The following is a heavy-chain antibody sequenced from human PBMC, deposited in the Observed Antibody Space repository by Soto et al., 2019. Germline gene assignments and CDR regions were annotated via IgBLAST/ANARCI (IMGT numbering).Heavy chain of an antibody. CDR2: IYSGGST. Sequence: GGSLRLSCAASGFTVSSNYMSWVRQAPGKGLEWVSVIYSGGSTYYADSVKGRFTISRHNSKNTLYLQMNSLRAEDTAVYYCARVFTVTTHYYYYYMDVWGKGTTVTVSS. V-gene: IGHV3-53*04. CDR3: ARVFTVTTHYYYYYMDV. D-gene: IGHD4-4*01. J-gene: IGHJ6*03. CDR1: GFTVSSNY.